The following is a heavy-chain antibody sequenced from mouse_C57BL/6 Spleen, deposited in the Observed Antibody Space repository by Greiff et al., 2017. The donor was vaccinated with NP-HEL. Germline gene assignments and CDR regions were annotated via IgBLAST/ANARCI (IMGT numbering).Heavy chain of an antibody. Sequence: QVQLKQSGPGLVQPSQSLSITCTVSGFSLTSYGVHWVRQSPGKGLEWLGVIWSGGSTDYNAAFISRLSISKDNSKSQVFFKMNSLQADDTAIYYCARIRTGPRDAMDDWGQGTSVTVSS. CDR1: GFSLTSYG. J-gene: IGHJ4*01. CDR2: IWSGGST. CDR3: ARIRTGPRDAMDD. V-gene: IGHV2-2*01. D-gene: IGHD4-1*01.